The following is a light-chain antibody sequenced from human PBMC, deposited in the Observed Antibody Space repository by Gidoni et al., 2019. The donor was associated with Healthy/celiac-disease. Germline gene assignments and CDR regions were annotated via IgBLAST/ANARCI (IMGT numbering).Light chain of an antibody. CDR1: SSDVGGYNY. CDR2: DVS. CDR3: CSYAGSYTYWV. Sequence: QSALTQPRSVSGSPGQSVTISCTGTSSDVGGYNYVSWYQQHPGKAPKLMIHDVSKRPSGVPDRFSGSKSGNTASLTISGLQAEDEADYYCCSYAGSYTYWVFGGGTKLTVL. V-gene: IGLV2-11*01. J-gene: IGLJ3*02.